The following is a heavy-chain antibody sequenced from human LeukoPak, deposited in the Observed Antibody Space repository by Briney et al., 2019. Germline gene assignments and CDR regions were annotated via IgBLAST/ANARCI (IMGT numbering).Heavy chain of an antibody. D-gene: IGHD1-14*01. CDR1: GFTSSSYS. J-gene: IGHJ1*01. V-gene: IGHV3-21*01. CDR3: AGGPEPSRYFQH. CDR2: ISSSSSYI. Sequence: PGGSLRLSCAASGFTSSSYSMNWVRQAPGEGLEWVSSISSSSSYIYYADSVKGRFTISRDNAKNSLYLQMNSLRAEDTAVYYCAGGPEPSRYFQHWGQGTLVTVSS.